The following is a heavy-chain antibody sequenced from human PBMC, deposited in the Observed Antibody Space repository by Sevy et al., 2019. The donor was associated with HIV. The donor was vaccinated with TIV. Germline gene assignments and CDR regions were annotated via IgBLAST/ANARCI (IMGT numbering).Heavy chain of an antibody. J-gene: IGHJ6*02. V-gene: IGHV1-69*13. CDR1: GGTFSSYA. CDR3: ARGINTIFGVVRLPLNYYGMDV. Sequence: SVKVSCKASGGTFSSYAISWVRQAPGQGLEWMGGIIPIFGTANYAQKFQGRVTITADESTSTAYMELSSLRSEDTAVYYCARGINTIFGVVRLPLNYYGMDVWGQGTTVTVSS. CDR2: IIPIFGTA. D-gene: IGHD3-3*01.